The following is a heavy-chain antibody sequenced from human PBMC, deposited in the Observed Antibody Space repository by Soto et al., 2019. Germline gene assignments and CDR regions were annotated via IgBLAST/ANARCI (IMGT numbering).Heavy chain of an antibody. CDR2: IWYDGSNE. Sequence: PGGALRLSCTTSGFTFGSFVMHWVRQTPDKGLAWVALIWYDGSNEKYADSVKGRFTISRDNFKNTLYLQMNSLTAEDTAIYYCARDPQSRIRGRALFDYWGQGTLVTVSS. V-gene: IGHV3-33*01. CDR3: ARDPQSRIRGRALFDY. CDR1: GFTFGSFV. J-gene: IGHJ4*02. D-gene: IGHD3-3*02.